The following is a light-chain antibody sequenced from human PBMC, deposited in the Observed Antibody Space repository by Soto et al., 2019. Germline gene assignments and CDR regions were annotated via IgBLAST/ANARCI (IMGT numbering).Light chain of an antibody. CDR3: CSYAASYTLV. V-gene: IGLV2-11*01. Sequence: QSALTQPRSVSASPGQSVTISCTGTSSNVGGYNYVSWYQQNPGKAPKLMIYDASKRPPGVPDRFSGSKSGNAASLTLSGLQAEDEADYYCCSYAASYTLVFGGGTKLTVL. CDR2: DAS. CDR1: SSNVGGYNY. J-gene: IGLJ2*01.